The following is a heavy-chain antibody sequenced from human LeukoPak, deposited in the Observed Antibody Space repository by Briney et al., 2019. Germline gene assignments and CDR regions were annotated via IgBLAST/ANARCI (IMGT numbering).Heavy chain of an antibody. CDR2: ISVYNGNT. J-gene: IGHJ4*02. Sequence: ASVKVSCKASGYTFTSCGITWVRQAPGQGLEWMGWISVYNGNTNYAQKLQGRVTMTTDTSTSTAYMELRSLRSDDTAVYYCAGGAGGYCSNTICFSYWGQGTLVTVSS. CDR1: GYTFTSCG. D-gene: IGHD2-2*01. V-gene: IGHV1-18*01. CDR3: AGGAGGYCSNTICFSY.